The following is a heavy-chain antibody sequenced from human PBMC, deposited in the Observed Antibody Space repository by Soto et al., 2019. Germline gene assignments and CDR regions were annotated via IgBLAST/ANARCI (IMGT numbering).Heavy chain of an antibody. CDR1: GFTFSSYG. V-gene: IGHV3-30*18. CDR3: AKDTEGLVDY. CDR2: ISYDGSNK. J-gene: IGHJ4*02. Sequence: QVQLVESGGGVVQPGRSLRLSCAASGFTFSSYGMHWVRQAPGKGLEWVAVISYDGSNKYYADSVKGRFTISRDNSKNTLYLQMNSLRAEDTAVYYCAKDTEGLVDYWGQGTLVTVSS. D-gene: IGHD6-6*01.